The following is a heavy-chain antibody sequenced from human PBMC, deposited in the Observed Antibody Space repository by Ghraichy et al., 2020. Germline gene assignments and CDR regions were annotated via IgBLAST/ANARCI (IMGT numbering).Heavy chain of an antibody. CDR3: ATPRNGSYHTKHFDY. Sequence: GGSLRLSCAASGFTFSSYAINWVRQAPGKGLERVSLISGSGSSTYYADSVKGRFTISRDNSKNTLYLQMNSLKVEDTAVYYCATPRNGSYHTKHFDYWGQGTLVTVSS. CDR1: GFTFSSYA. CDR2: ISGSGSST. D-gene: IGHD1-26*01. V-gene: IGHV3-23*01. J-gene: IGHJ4*02.